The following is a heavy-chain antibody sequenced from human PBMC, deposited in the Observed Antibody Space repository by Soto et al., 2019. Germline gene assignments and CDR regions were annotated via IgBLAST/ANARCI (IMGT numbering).Heavy chain of an antibody. CDR2: ISGSGGST. V-gene: IGHV3-23*01. CDR3: ANGPAAGTCWFDP. D-gene: IGHD6-13*01. J-gene: IGHJ5*02. CDR1: GFTFSSYA. Sequence: EVQLLESGGGLVQPGGSLRLSCAASGFTFSSYAMSWVRQAPGKGLEWVSAISGSGGSTYYADSVKGRFTISRDNSMNTLYLQMNSRRSEDTGVYYCANGPAAGTCWFDPCGQGTLVTVSS.